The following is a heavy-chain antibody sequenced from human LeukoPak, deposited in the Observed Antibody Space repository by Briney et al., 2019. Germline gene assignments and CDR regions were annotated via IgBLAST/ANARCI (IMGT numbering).Heavy chain of an antibody. CDR2: INPNSGGT. V-gene: IGHV1-2*02. J-gene: IGHJ5*02. D-gene: IGHD3-22*01. Sequence: GASVKVPCKASGYTFTGYYMHWVRQAPGQGLEWMGWINPNSGGTNYAQKFQGRVTMTRDTSISTAYMELSRLRSDDTAVYYCARPSSGYYEAIRAGLGPWGQGTLVTVSS. CDR1: GYTFTGYY. CDR3: ARPSSGYYEAIRAGLGP.